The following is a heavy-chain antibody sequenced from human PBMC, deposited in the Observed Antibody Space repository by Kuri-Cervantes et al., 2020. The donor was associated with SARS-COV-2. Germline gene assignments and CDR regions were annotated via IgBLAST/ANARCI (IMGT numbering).Heavy chain of an antibody. Sequence: SETLSLTCAVYGGSFSGYYWSWIRQPPGKGLEWIGEINHSGSTNYNPSLKSRVTISVDTSKNQFSLKLSSVTAADTAVYYCARGGLRYFDWLSTGFDYWGQGTLVTVSS. CDR2: INHSGST. CDR3: ARGGLRYFDWLSTGFDY. CDR1: GGSFSGYY. J-gene: IGHJ4*02. V-gene: IGHV4-34*01. D-gene: IGHD3-9*01.